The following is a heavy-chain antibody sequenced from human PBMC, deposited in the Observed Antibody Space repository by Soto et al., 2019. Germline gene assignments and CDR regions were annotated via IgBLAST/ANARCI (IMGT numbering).Heavy chain of an antibody. Sequence: EVQLVESGGGLVQPGGSLRLSCAASGFTFSSYSMNWVRQAPGKGLEWVSYISRSSRTIYYADSVKGRFTISGDNAKNSLYLQMNSLRDDDTAVYYCARPADYGDYVSWFDPWGQGSLVTVSS. CDR3: ARPADYGDYVSWFDP. J-gene: IGHJ5*02. CDR2: ISRSSRTI. V-gene: IGHV3-48*02. D-gene: IGHD4-17*01. CDR1: GFTFSSYS.